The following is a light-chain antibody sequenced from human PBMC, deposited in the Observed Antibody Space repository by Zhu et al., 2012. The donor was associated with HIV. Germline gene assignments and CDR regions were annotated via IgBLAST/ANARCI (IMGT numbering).Light chain of an antibody. Sequence: DIQMTQSPSSLSASVGDRVTITCRASQGISNLLAWYQQKPGKAPKLLLYGASRLESGVPSRFSGSGSGTDYTLTISSLQPEDFATYSCQQYYRIPTFGGGTKVEI. CDR1: QGISNL. J-gene: IGKJ4*01. V-gene: IGKV1-NL1*01. CDR3: QQYYRIPT. CDR2: GAS.